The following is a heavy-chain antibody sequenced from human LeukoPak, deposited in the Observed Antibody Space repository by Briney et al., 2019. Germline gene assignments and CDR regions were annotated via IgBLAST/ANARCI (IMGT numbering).Heavy chain of an antibody. Sequence: GRSLRLSCATSGFTFSHYGMHWVRQAPGKGLEWVAVIWSDGSNRYYGDPVKGRFTISRDNFQRTVYLLMNSLRAEDTAVYYCAKDAQRGFDYSNSLDNWGQGTLVTVSS. CDR3: AKDAQRGFDYSNSLDN. CDR1: GFTFSHYG. D-gene: IGHD4-11*01. CDR2: IWSDGSNR. V-gene: IGHV3-33*06. J-gene: IGHJ4*02.